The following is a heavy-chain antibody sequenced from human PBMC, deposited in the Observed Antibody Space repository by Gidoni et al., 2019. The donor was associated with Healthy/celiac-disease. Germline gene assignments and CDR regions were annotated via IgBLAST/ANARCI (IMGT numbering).Heavy chain of an antibody. J-gene: IGHJ4*02. CDR1: GFSLSTSGVG. CDR2: IYWNDDK. D-gene: IGHD6-13*01. V-gene: IGHV2-5*01. Sequence: QITLKESGPTLVKPTQTLTLTCTFSGFSLSTSGVGVGWIRQPPGKALEWLALIYWNDDKRYSPSLKSRLTITNDTSKNQVVLTMTNMDPVDTATYYCAHSYGTAYSSSSTGFDYWGQGTLVTVSS. CDR3: AHSYGTAYSSSSTGFDY.